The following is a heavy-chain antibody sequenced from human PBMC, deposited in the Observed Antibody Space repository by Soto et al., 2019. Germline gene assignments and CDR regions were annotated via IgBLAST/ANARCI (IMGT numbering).Heavy chain of an antibody. J-gene: IGHJ4*02. Sequence: GASLRLSCTASGFTFGDYPMSWFRQAHGKGLEWVCFIRSKAYGGTTEYAASVKGRFTISRDDSKSIAYLQMKSLKTEDTAVYYCTRDYSSGYFYFDYWGQGT. CDR2: IRSKAYGGTT. D-gene: IGHD3-22*01. CDR3: TRDYSSGYFYFDY. CDR1: GFTFGDYP. V-gene: IGHV3-49*03.